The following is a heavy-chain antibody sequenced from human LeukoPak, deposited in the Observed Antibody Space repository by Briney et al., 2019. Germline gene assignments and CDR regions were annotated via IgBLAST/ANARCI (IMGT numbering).Heavy chain of an antibody. CDR3: TRDIMSIAARPPYYYYMDV. CDR2: IRSKAYGGTT. J-gene: IGHJ6*03. D-gene: IGHD6-6*01. Sequence: PGRSLRLSCTASGFTFGDYAMSWVRQAPGKGLEWVGFIRSKAYGGTTEYAASVKGRFTISRDDSKSIAYLQMNSLKTEDTAVYYCTRDIMSIAARPPYYYYMDVWGKGTTVTVSS. V-gene: IGHV3-49*04. CDR1: GFTFGDYA.